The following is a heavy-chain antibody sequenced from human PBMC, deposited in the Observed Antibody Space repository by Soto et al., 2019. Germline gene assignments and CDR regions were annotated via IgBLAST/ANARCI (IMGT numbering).Heavy chain of an antibody. CDR3: ARGLKRLRRYYDSSGPGGAFDI. V-gene: IGHV4-61*01. CDR1: GGSVSSGIYY. D-gene: IGHD3-22*01. Sequence: PSEILSLTCTVSGGSVSSGIYYWSWIRQPPGKGLEWIGYIHYSGSTYYNPSLKSRVSISVDTSRKQFYVELNSVTAADTAVYYCARGLKRLRRYYDSSGPGGAFDIWGQGTMVTVSS. J-gene: IGHJ3*02. CDR2: IHYSGST.